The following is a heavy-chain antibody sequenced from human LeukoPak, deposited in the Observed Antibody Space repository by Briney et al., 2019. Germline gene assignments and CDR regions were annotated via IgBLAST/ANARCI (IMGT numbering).Heavy chain of an antibody. CDR2: IYYSGST. CDR1: GGSISSSSYY. V-gene: IGHV4-39*01. J-gene: IGHJ6*03. Sequence: SETLSLTCTVSGGSISSSSYYWGWLRQPPGKGLEWIGSIYYSGSTYYNPSLKSRVTISVDTSKNQFSLRLSSVTAADTAVYYCARHVRYYHYYYMDVWGKGTTVTISS. D-gene: IGHD3-9*01. CDR3: ARHVRYYHYYYMDV.